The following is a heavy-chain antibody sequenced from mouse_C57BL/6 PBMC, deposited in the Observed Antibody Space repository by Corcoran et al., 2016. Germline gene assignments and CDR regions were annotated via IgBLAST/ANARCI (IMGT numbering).Heavy chain of an antibody. D-gene: IGHD2-1*01. CDR2: IYPRSGNT. Sequence: QVQLQQSGAELARPGASVKLSCKASGYTFTSYGISWVKQRTGQGLEWIGEIYPRSGNTYYNEKFKGKDTLTADKSSSTAYMELRSLTSEDSAVYFCARWDYGNYVDYAMDYWGQGTLVTVSS. CDR3: ARWDYGNYVDYAMDY. V-gene: IGHV1-81*01. J-gene: IGHJ4*01. CDR1: GYTFTSYG.